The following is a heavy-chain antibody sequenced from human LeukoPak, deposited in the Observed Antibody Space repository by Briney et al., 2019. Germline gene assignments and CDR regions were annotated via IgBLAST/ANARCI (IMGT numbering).Heavy chain of an antibody. CDR1: GGSVSSGRYY. CDR2: IYYSGST. V-gene: IGHV4-61*01. D-gene: IGHD4-23*01. Sequence: SETLSLTCTVSGGSVSSGRYYWSWIRQPPGKGLEWIGYIYYSGSTNYNPSLKSRVTISVDTSKNQFSLKLSSVTAADTAVYYCARDYGGGGDYYYYYYMDVWGKGTTVTVSS. J-gene: IGHJ6*03. CDR3: ARDYGGGGDYYYYYYMDV.